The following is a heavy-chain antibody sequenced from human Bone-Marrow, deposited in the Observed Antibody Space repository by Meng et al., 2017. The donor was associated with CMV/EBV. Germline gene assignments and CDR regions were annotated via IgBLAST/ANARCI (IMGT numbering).Heavy chain of an antibody. J-gene: IGHJ6*02. D-gene: IGHD3-3*01. CDR2: IYYSGST. V-gene: IGHV4-39*07. CDR1: GGSISSSSYY. CDR3: ARETRTDYDFRSGYDYYYGMDV. Sequence: SETLSLTCTVSGGSISSSSYYWGWIRQPPGKGLEWIGSIYYSGSTYYNPALKSRVTISVDTSKNQYSLKLSSVTAADTAVYYCARETRTDYDFRSGYDYYYGMDVWGQGTTVTVSS.